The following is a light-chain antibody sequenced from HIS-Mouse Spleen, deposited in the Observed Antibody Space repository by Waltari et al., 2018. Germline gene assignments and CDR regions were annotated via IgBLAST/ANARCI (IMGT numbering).Light chain of an antibody. CDR1: RSYVGRYNL. CDR3: CSYAGSSTWV. V-gene: IGLV2-23*01. J-gene: IGLJ3*02. CDR2: EGS. Sequence: QSALTQPSSVSGSPGQAITISSPGTRSYVGRYNLSPRYQQHPGKAPQLMIYEGSKRPSGVSNRFSGSKSGNTASLTISGLQAEDEADYYCCSYAGSSTWVFGGGTKLTVL.